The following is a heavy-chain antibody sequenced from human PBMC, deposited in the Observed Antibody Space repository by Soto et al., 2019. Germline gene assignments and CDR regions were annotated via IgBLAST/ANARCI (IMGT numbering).Heavy chain of an antibody. D-gene: IGHD6-19*01. J-gene: IGHJ3*01. Sequence: EVQMLESGGGLVQPGGSLRLSCAASGFSFSSYAMSWVRQAPGKGLEWVSTISGIGGSTYYPDSVKGRFTISRDNSKNSLYLQMDSLRAEDTAVYYCAKGLYVSGWYPWGQGTMVTVSS. CDR3: AKGLYVSGWYP. CDR2: ISGIGGST. CDR1: GFSFSSYA. V-gene: IGHV3-23*01.